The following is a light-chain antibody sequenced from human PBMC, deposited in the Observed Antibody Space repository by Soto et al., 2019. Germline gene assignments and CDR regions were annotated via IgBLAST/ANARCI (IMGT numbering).Light chain of an antibody. CDR2: GAS. Sequence: IVLTQSPGTLSLSPGERANLSCRASQSVSSSYLAWYQQKPGQAPRLLIYGASSRATGIPDRFSGSGSGTDFTLTISRLEHDDFEVYYCQQYGSSLLTFGGGTKVEIK. J-gene: IGKJ4*01. CDR3: QQYGSSLLT. V-gene: IGKV3-20*01. CDR1: QSVSSSY.